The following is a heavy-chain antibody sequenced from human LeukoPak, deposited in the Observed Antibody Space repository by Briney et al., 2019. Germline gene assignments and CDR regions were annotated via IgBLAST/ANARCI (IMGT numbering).Heavy chain of an antibody. V-gene: IGHV3-7*01. CDR1: GFTFSSSA. CDR3: ARWRGQQSEFDL. Sequence: GGSLRLSCAASGFTFSSSAMSWVRQAPGKGLDWVAHINQDGSQTSYVDSVKGRFTISRDNAKSALYLQMNSLRAEDTAVYYCARWRGQQSEFDLWGQGNLVSVSS. CDR2: INQDGSQT. J-gene: IGHJ4*02. D-gene: IGHD4-11*01.